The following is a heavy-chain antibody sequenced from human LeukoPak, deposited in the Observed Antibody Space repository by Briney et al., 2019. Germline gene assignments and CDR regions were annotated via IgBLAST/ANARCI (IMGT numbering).Heavy chain of an antibody. Sequence: SETLSLTCTVSGGSISSYYWSWIRQPPGKGLEWIGYIYYSGSTNYNPSLKSRVTISVDTSKNQFSLKLSSVTAADTAVYYCARGYSRLLWFGETRPGMDVWAKGPRSPSP. V-gene: IGHV4-59*01. J-gene: IGHJ6*02. CDR1: GGSISSYY. D-gene: IGHD3-10*01. CDR3: ARGYSRLLWFGETRPGMDV. CDR2: IYYSGST.